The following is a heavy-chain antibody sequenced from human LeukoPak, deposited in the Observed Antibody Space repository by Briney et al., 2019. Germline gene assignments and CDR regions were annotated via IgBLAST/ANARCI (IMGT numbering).Heavy chain of an antibody. D-gene: IGHD4-23*01. CDR3: ARVPSNLQRTTVVTYWFDP. CDR1: GGSISSGGYY. V-gene: IGHV4-31*03. J-gene: IGHJ5*02. CDR2: IYYSGST. Sequence: PSETLSLTCTVSGGSISSGGYYWSWIRQHPGKGLEWIGYIYYSGSTYYNPSLKSRVTISVDTSKNQFSLKLSSVTAADTAVYYCARVPSNLQRTTVVTYWFDPWGQGTLVTVSS.